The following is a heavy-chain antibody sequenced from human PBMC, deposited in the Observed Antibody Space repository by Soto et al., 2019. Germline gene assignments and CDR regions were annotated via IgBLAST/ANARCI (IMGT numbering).Heavy chain of an antibody. V-gene: IGHV3-23*01. Sequence: GGSLRLSCAASGFTFSSYAVSWVRQAPGKGPEWISSISGSGSTIYYADSVKGRFTISRDNSKNTLYLQMSSLRAEDTAVYYCAKVFYYYDSSGYYHFDYWGQGTLVTVSS. CDR3: AKVFYYYDSSGYYHFDY. J-gene: IGHJ4*02. CDR2: ISGSGSTI. D-gene: IGHD3-22*01. CDR1: GFTFSSYA.